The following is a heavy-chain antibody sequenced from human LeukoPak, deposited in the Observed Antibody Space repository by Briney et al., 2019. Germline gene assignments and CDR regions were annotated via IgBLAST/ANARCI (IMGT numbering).Heavy chain of an antibody. CDR1: ANTLGYY. D-gene: IGHD3-10*01. Sequence: ASVKVSCKASANTLGYYIHWVRQAPGQGLEWMGWINPNSGGTNHAQKFQGRVTMTRDTSISTAFMELSRLRSDDTAVYYCARDLSITMVRAPFYWGPGTPVTVSS. CDR3: ARDLSITMVRAPFY. CDR2: INPNSGGT. J-gene: IGHJ4*02. V-gene: IGHV1-2*02.